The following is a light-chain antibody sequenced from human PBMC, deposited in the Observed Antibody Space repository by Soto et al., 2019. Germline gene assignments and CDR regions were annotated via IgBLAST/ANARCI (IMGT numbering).Light chain of an antibody. CDR2: KAS. Sequence: DIQMTQSPSTLSASVGDTVTITCRASQSISNWLAWYQQKPGQAPKLLIHKASTLESGVPSRFSGSGSGTEITPNHSSLQADYFATFYCQQYDRFPYTFGQGTKLEIK. CDR1: QSISNW. V-gene: IGKV1-5*03. J-gene: IGKJ2*01. CDR3: QQYDRFPYT.